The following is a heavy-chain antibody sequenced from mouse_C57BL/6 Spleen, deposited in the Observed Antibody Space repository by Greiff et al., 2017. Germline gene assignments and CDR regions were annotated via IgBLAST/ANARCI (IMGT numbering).Heavy chain of an antibody. CDR3: ARDRFTAAMDD. J-gene: IGHJ4*01. D-gene: IGHD1-1*01. V-gene: IGHV5-4*01. CDR1: GFTFSSYA. CDR2: ISDGGSYT. Sequence: EVMLVESGGGLVKPGGSLKLSCAASGFTFSSYAMSWVRQTPEKRLEWVATISDGGSYTYYPDNVKGRFTIAIENAKNNLYLQMSHLKSEDTAMYYCARDRFTAAMDDWGQGTSVTVYS.